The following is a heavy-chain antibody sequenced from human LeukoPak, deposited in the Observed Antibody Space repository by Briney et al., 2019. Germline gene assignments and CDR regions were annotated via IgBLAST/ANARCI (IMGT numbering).Heavy chain of an antibody. V-gene: IGHV3-11*01. CDR3: ARAGPSSGYYRDDAFDV. D-gene: IGHD6-19*01. Sequence: GGSLRLSCAASGFSFPDFYMSWIRQAPGKGLEWVTYISFSGSSTYYGDSVKGRFTISRDNANNSLYLQMKSLRAEDTAIYYCARAGPSSGYYRDDAFDVWGQGIMVTVSS. CDR2: ISFSGSST. CDR1: GFSFPDFY. J-gene: IGHJ3*01.